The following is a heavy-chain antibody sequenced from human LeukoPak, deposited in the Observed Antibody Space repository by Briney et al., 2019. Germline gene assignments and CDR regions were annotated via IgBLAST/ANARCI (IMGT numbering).Heavy chain of an antibody. CDR2: IYYSGST. CDR3: ARNYYYDSSGYYFPFFDY. J-gene: IGHJ4*02. V-gene: IGHV4-30-4*01. D-gene: IGHD3-22*01. CDR1: GGSISSGDYY. Sequence: SETLSLTCTVSGGSISSGDYYWSWIRQPPGKGLEWIGYIYYSGSTYYNPSLKSRVTISVDTSKNQFSLKLSSVTAADTAVYYCARNYYYDSSGYYFPFFDYWGQGTLVTVSS.